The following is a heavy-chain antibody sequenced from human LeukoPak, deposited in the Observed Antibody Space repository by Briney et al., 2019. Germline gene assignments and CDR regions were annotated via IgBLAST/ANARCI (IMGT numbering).Heavy chain of an antibody. CDR1: GGSISSYY. D-gene: IGHD3-22*01. Sequence: SETLSLTCTVSGGSISSYYWSLIRQPPGKGLEWIGYISYSGSTNYNPSLKSRVTISVDTSKNQFSLKLSSVTAADTAVYYCARDLIDYYYGMDVWGQGTTVTVSS. CDR2: ISYSGST. V-gene: IGHV4-59*01. J-gene: IGHJ6*02. CDR3: ARDLIDYYYGMDV.